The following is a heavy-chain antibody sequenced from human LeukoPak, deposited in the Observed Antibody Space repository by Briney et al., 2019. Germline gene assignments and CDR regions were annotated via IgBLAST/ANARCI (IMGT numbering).Heavy chain of an antibody. Sequence: GGSLRLSCAASGFTFSDYYMSWIRQAPGEGLEWVSYISSSGSTIYYADSVKGRFTISRDNAKNSLYLQMNSLRAEDTAVYYCARDAAYYYDSRDWFDPWGQGTLVTVSS. CDR2: ISSSGSTI. V-gene: IGHV3-11*04. CDR3: ARDAAYYYDSRDWFDP. D-gene: IGHD3-22*01. J-gene: IGHJ5*02. CDR1: GFTFSDYY.